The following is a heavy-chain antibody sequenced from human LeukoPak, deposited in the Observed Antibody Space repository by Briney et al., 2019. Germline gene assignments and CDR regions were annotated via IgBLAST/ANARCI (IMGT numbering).Heavy chain of an antibody. CDR1: GGTLSIYA. D-gene: IGHD2-21*02. CDR2: IIPIFGTA. V-gene: IGHV1-69*13. J-gene: IGHJ4*02. CDR3: ARDTPYCGGDCYLDY. Sequence: RASVKVSCKASGGTLSIYAISWVRQAPGQGLEWMGGIIPIFGTANYAQKFQGRVTITADESTSTAYMELSSLRSEDTAVYYCARDTPYCGGDCYLDYWGQGTLVTVSS.